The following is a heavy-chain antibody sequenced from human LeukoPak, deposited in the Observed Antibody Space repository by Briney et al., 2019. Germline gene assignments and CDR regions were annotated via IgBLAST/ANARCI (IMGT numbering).Heavy chain of an antibody. CDR1: GYTFTDYH. D-gene: IGHD3-9*01. CDR3: ARYFDWLLGPNFDY. CDR2: ISAYNGNT. V-gene: IGHV1-18*04. J-gene: IGHJ4*02. Sequence: ASVKVSCKASGYTFTDYHIHWVRQAPGQGLEWMGWISAYNGNTNYAQKLQGRVTMTTDTSTSTAYMELRSLRSDDTAVYYCARYFDWLLGPNFDYWGQGTLVTVSS.